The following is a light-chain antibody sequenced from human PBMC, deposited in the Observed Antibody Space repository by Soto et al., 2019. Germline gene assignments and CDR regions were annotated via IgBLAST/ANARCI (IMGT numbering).Light chain of an antibody. J-gene: IGKJ1*01. Sequence: DIQRTQSPSSLSASVGARVTITRRASQSISSWLAWYQQKPGKAPKLLIYDASSLESGVPSRFSGSGAGTEFPLTISSRQPADVATYCCQQYNSYSRTFGQGTKVDIK. CDR1: QSISSW. CDR3: QQYNSYSRT. V-gene: IGKV1-5*01. CDR2: DAS.